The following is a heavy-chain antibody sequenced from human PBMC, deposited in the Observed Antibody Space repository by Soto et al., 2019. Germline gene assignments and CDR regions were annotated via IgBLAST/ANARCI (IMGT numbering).Heavy chain of an antibody. Sequence: SGPTLVNPTQTLTLTCTFSGFSLTTSGVGVGWIRQPPGKALEYLGLIYWNDDRRYSPSLKNRLTIIKDASKNQVVLTMTDMDPVDTATYYCAREARMVRGVIPYYYGMDVWGQGTTVPSP. CDR1: GFSLTTSGVG. J-gene: IGHJ6*02. CDR2: IYWNDDR. V-gene: IGHV2-5*01. CDR3: AREARMVRGVIPYYYGMDV. D-gene: IGHD3-10*01.